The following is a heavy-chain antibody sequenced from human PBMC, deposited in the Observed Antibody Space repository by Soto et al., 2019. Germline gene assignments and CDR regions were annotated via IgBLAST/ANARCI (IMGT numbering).Heavy chain of an antibody. CDR1: GGSISGSY. D-gene: IGHD2-15*01. J-gene: IGHJ4*02. CDR2: IHYSGST. V-gene: IGHV4-59*01. CDR3: AKYRRTDAEGYSCDY. Sequence: SETLSLTCTVSGGSISGSYWSRIRQNTGKVLEWIGYIHYSGSTNYNPSLKSRVTMSVDSAKNQFSLELNSVSAADTAVYFCAKYRRTDAEGYSCDYWGQGALVTVS.